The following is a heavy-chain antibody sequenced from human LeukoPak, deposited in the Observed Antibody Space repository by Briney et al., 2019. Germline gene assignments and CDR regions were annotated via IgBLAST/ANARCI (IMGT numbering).Heavy chain of an antibody. CDR2: IYYSGST. D-gene: IGHD6-19*01. V-gene: IGHV4-59*01. J-gene: IGHJ4*02. CDR1: GGSISSYY. Sequence: TSETLSLTCTVSGGSISSYYWSWIRQPTGKGLEWIGYIYYSGSTNYNPSLKSRVTISVDTSKNQFSLKLSSVTAADTAVYYCARGSSGWYFDYWGQGTLVTVSS. CDR3: ARGSSGWYFDY.